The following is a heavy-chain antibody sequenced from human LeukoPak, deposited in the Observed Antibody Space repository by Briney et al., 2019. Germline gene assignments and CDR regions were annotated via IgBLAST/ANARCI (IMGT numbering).Heavy chain of an antibody. CDR1: GFTFSTYE. CDR3: AREGAVGGVFDY. Sequence: GGSLRLSCAASGFTFSTYEMNWVRQAPGKGLEWVSYISSSGSTIYYADSVKGRFTISRDNAKNSLYLQMNSLRAEDTAIYYCAREGAVGGVFDYWGQGTLVTVSS. V-gene: IGHV3-48*03. CDR2: ISSSGSTI. J-gene: IGHJ4*02. D-gene: IGHD1-26*01.